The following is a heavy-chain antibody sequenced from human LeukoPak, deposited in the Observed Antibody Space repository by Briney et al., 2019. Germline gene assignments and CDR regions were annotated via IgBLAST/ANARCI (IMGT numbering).Heavy chain of an antibody. CDR3: ARGGIAARRRSFVY. CDR1: GGSFSGYY. V-gene: IGHV4-34*01. CDR2: INHSGST. J-gene: IGHJ4*02. Sequence: KTSETLSLTCAVYGGSFSGYYWSWIRQPPGKGLEWIGEINHSGSTNYNPSLKSRVTISVDTSKNQFSLKLSSVTAADTAVYYCARGGIAARRRSFVYWRQGTLVTVSS. D-gene: IGHD6-6*01.